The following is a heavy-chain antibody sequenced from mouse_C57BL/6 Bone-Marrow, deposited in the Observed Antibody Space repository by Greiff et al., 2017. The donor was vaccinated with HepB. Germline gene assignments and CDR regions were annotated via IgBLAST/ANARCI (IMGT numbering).Heavy chain of an antibody. CDR1: GYTFTDYY. D-gene: IGHD1-1*01. CDR2: INPNNGGT. V-gene: IGHV1-26*01. Sequence: EVKLQQSGPELVKPGASVKISCKASGYTFTDYYMNWVKQSHGKSLEWIGDINPNNGGTSYNQKFKGKATLTVDKSSSTAYMELRSLTSEDSAVYYCARYYYYGSSYVFDYWGQGTTLTVSS. J-gene: IGHJ2*01. CDR3: ARYYYYGSSYVFDY.